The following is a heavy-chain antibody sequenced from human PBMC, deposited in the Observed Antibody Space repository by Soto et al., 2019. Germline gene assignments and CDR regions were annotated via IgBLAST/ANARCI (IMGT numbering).Heavy chain of an antibody. Sequence: QVQLVQSGAEVKKPGSSVKVSCKASGGTFSSYSINWVRQAPGQGLEWMGEIIPIFGTANYAQTFQGRVTITAEESTSTAYMELSRLRSEDTAVYYCARDGGRHSGGIDYWGQGTLVTVSS. V-gene: IGHV1-69*01. CDR1: GGTFSSYS. CDR3: ARDGGRHSGGIDY. D-gene: IGHD1-26*01. J-gene: IGHJ4*02. CDR2: IIPIFGTA.